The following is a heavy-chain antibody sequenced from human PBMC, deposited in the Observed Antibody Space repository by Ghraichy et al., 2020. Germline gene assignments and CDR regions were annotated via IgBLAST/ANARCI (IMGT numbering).Heavy chain of an antibody. Sequence: SETLSLTYTVSGGSMNINSFYWGWIRQPPGKGLEWIGMAYYDGSTYYNPSLKSRVTVSVDTSRIQSSLKLKSVTATDTAVYYCATLGRVERAGGGTWGQGTLVTVSS. CDR2: AYYDGST. CDR3: ATLGRVERAGGGT. V-gene: IGHV4-39*01. CDR1: GGSMNINSFY. D-gene: IGHD3-16*01. J-gene: IGHJ5*02.